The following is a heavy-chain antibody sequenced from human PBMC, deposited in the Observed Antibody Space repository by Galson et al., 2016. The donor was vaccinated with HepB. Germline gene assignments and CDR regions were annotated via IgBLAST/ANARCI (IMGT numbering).Heavy chain of an antibody. V-gene: IGHV4-59*11. CDR3: ARGTRFSYKWSFDS. Sequence: SETLSLTCDVSDESIMTHYWSWIRQSPGKGLEWLGYTHSSGNSKYNPSLPSRVTMSLDTSKSRFSLRLRSVTAADTAVYFCARGTRFSYKWSFDSWGRGALVTVSS. CDR2: THSSGNS. CDR1: DESIMTHY. D-gene: IGHD1-20*01. J-gene: IGHJ4*02.